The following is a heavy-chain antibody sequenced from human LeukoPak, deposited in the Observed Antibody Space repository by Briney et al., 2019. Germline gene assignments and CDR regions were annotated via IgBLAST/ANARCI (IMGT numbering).Heavy chain of an antibody. Sequence: GGSLRLSCAASGFTFSDYYMSWIRQAPGKGLEWVSYISSSGSTIYYADSVKGRFTISRDNAKNSLYLQMNSLRAEDTAVYYCAIDIVVVPAAIKADYYMDVWGKGTTVTVSS. CDR2: ISSSGSTI. D-gene: IGHD2-2*02. J-gene: IGHJ6*03. V-gene: IGHV3-11*01. CDR1: GFTFSDYY. CDR3: AIDIVVVPAAIKADYYMDV.